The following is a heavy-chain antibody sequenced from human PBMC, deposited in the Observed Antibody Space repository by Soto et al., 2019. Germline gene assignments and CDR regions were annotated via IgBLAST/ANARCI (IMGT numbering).Heavy chain of an antibody. CDR1: GFTFSSYA. V-gene: IGHV3-23*01. D-gene: IGHD3-22*01. Sequence: GGSLRLSCAASGFTFSSYAMSWVRQAPGKGLEWVSAISGSGGSTYYADSVKGRFTISRDNSKNTLYLQMNSLRAEDAAVYYCAKEGGESSGFHSYGMDVWGQGTTVTVSS. CDR3: AKEGGESSGFHSYGMDV. CDR2: ISGSGGST. J-gene: IGHJ6*02.